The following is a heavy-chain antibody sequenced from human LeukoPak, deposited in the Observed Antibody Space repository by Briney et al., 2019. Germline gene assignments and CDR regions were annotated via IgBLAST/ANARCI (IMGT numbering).Heavy chain of an antibody. D-gene: IGHD3-10*01. CDR2: ISSSGSTI. Sequence: PGGSLRLSCAASGFTFSDYYMSWIRQAPGKGLEWVSYISSSGSTIYYADSVKGRFTISRDNAKNSLYLQMNSLRAEDTAVYYCARDTEYGSGSYRPYWYFDLWGRGTLVTVSS. J-gene: IGHJ2*01. V-gene: IGHV3-11*01. CDR3: ARDTEYGSGSYRPYWYFDL. CDR1: GFTFSDYY.